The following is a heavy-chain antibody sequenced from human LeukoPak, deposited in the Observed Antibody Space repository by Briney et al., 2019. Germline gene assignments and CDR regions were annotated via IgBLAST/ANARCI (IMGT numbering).Heavy chain of an antibody. CDR2: ISYIGST. CDR3: AKSNGYGLVDI. J-gene: IGHJ3*02. Sequence: PSETLSLTCTVSGGSITSYYWSWIRQPPGKGLESIGYISYIGSTNYNPSLKSRVTILADTSKNQFSLRLSSVTAADTAVYYCAKSNGYGLVDIWGQGTMVTVSS. V-gene: IGHV4-59*12. D-gene: IGHD3-10*01. CDR1: GGSITSYY.